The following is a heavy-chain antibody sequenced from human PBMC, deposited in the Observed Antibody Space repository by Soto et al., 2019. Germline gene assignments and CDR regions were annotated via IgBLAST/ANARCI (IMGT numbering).Heavy chain of an antibody. CDR3: ARGGGKYYGSGNYAFDY. CDR2: ILPISGAA. V-gene: IGHV1-69*13. J-gene: IGHJ4*02. D-gene: IGHD3-10*01. Sequence: SVKVSCKLFGVTFSNYRISWVRQAPGQGLEWMGGILPISGAANYAQKFQGRVTITADESTSTAYMELSSLGSEDTAVYYCARGGGKYYGSGNYAFDYWGQGTLVTVSS. CDR1: GVTFSNYR.